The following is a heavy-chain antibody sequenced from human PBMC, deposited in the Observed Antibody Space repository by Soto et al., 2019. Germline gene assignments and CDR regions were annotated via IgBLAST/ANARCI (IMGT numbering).Heavy chain of an antibody. J-gene: IGHJ5*02. CDR2: ISHDGTNK. CDR3: ARHPERIAQIGWFDP. V-gene: IGHV3-30*03. Sequence: GGSLRLSCEVSGFTFSAYGMHWVRQAPGKGLEWVAAISHDGTNKNYGDSVKGRFTISRDNSKKTLYLQMNSLRPEDTALYYCARHPERIAQIGWFDPWGQGTLVTVSS. CDR1: GFTFSAYG. D-gene: IGHD6-13*01.